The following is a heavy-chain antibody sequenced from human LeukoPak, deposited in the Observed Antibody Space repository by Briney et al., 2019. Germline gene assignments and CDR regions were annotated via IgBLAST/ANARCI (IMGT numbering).Heavy chain of an antibody. D-gene: IGHD2-15*01. J-gene: IGHJ4*02. CDR2: INPDNGAT. CDR1: GYTLSAYY. Sequence: ASVKVSCKASGYTLSAYYMHWVRQAPGQRLEWMGRINPDNGATNYAQKFQGRVTMTRDTSINTAYMELSRLRSDDTAVYYCARKYCSGGNCDFPLLDYWGQGTLVTVSS. CDR3: ARKYCSGGNCDFPLLDY. V-gene: IGHV1-2*06.